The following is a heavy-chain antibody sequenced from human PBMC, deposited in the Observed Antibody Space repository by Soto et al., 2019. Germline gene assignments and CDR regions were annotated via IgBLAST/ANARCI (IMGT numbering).Heavy chain of an antibody. J-gene: IGHJ6*02. D-gene: IGHD1-26*01. V-gene: IGHV1-2*04. CDR1: GYTFTGYY. Sequence: GASVTVSCKASGYTFTGYYMHWVRQAPGQGLEWKGWINPNSGGTNYAQKFQGWVTMTRDTSISTAYMELSRLRSDDTAVYYCARGLVLGFSGLTWHYGMDVWGQGTTVTVSS. CDR2: INPNSGGT. CDR3: ARGLVLGFSGLTWHYGMDV.